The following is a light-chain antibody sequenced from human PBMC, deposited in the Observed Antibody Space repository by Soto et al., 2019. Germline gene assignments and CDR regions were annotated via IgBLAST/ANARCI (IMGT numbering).Light chain of an antibody. CDR3: AAWDDSLNGGL. Sequence: QSVLTQPPSASGTPGQRVTIPCSGSSSNIGGNTVNWYQHLPGTDPKLLIYSNNQRPSGVPDRFSGSKSGTSASLAISGLQSDDEADYYCAAWDDSLNGGLFGGGTKLTVL. CDR2: SNN. V-gene: IGLV1-44*01. J-gene: IGLJ2*01. CDR1: SSNIGGNT.